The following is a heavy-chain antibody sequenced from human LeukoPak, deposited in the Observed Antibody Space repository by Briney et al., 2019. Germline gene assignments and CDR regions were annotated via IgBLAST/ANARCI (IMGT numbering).Heavy chain of an antibody. D-gene: IGHD6-19*01. Sequence: GGSLRLSCAASGFTFSSYWMHWVRQAPGKGLVWVSRINSDGSSTSYADSVKGRFTISRDNGKNSLYLQMKSLRAEDTALYYCATPGGDSSGWLVSDIWGQGTMVTVSS. J-gene: IGHJ3*02. V-gene: IGHV3-74*01. CDR1: GFTFSSYW. CDR3: ATPGGDSSGWLVSDI. CDR2: INSDGSST.